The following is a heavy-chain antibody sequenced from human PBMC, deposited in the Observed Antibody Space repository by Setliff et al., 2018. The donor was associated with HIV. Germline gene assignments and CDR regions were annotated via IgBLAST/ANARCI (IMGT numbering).Heavy chain of an antibody. CDR3: ATLPQGYDYFDY. D-gene: IGHD3-3*01. Sequence: PSETLSLTCTVYGGSISGTNYVWGWIRQTPRKGLEWIATIHYSGSTYHNPSLKSRIAILLDTSKNQFSLKLNSVTAADTAVYYCATLPQGYDYFDYWGHGTLVTVSS. V-gene: IGHV4-39*07. J-gene: IGHJ4*01. CDR1: GGSISGTNYV. CDR2: IHYSGST.